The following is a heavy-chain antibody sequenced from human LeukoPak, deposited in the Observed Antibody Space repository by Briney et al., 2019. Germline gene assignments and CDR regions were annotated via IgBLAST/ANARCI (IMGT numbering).Heavy chain of an antibody. J-gene: IGHJ4*02. CDR3: ARVWELSYDY. CDR2: IYTDGRT. CDR1: GFSVSTDF. Sequence: GGSLRLSCAASGFSVSTDFMSWVRQAPGKGLEWVSLIYTDGRTFYADTVKGRFTISRDISKNTADLQVNSLRVEDTAVYYCARVWELSYDYWGQGTLVTVSS. V-gene: IGHV3-53*01. D-gene: IGHD3-16*02.